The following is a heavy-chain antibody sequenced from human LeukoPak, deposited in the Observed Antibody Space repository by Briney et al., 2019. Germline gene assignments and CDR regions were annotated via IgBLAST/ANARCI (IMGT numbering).Heavy chain of an antibody. Sequence: PSETLSLTRTVSGGSISSSSYYWGWIRQPPGKGLEWIGSIYYSGSTYYNPSLKSRVTISVDTSKNQFSLKLSSLTAADTAVYYCARLGSPYYYYYYMDVWGKGTTVTISS. CDR3: ARLGSPYYYYYYMDV. J-gene: IGHJ6*03. CDR1: GGSISSSSYY. CDR2: IYYSGST. D-gene: IGHD2-15*01. V-gene: IGHV4-39*01.